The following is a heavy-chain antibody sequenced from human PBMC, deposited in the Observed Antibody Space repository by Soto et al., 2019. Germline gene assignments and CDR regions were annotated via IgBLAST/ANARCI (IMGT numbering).Heavy chain of an antibody. Sequence: GGSLRLSGAASGFNVSSNYRSWVRQAPGKGLEWVSVIYSGGSTYYADSVKGRFTISRDNSKNTLYLQMNSLRAEDTAVYYCARDQRYCSGGSCYPDNWFDPWGQGTLVTVLL. V-gene: IGHV3-66*01. CDR1: GFNVSSNY. CDR3: ARDQRYCSGGSCYPDNWFDP. CDR2: IYSGGST. J-gene: IGHJ5*02. D-gene: IGHD2-15*01.